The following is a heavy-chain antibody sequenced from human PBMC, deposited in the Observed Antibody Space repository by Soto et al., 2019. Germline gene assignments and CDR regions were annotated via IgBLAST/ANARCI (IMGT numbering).Heavy chain of an antibody. CDR2: ISAYNGNT. CDR3: ARDVRLWAVTGYFRPFDY. Sequence: QVQLVQSGPEVKKPGASVKVSCKASSYTFTSFGISWVRQAPGQGLEWMGWISAYNGNTKYVQKFQGRVTMTTDTSANTAYMELRSLRSDDTAVYYCARDVRLWAVTGYFRPFDYWGQGTLVTVSS. J-gene: IGHJ4*02. CDR1: SYTFTSFG. D-gene: IGHD3-9*01. V-gene: IGHV1-18*01.